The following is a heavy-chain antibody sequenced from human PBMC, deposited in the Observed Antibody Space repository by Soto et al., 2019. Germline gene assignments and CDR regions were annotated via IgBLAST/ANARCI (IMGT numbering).Heavy chain of an antibody. CDR1: GGTFSSYA. CDR3: ASGSGITGTTDYYGMDV. CDR2: IIPIFGTA. Sequence: SVKVSCKASGGTFSSYAISWVRQAPGQGLEWMGGIIPIFGTANYAQKFQGRVTITADESTSTAYMELSSLRSEDTAVYYCASGSGITGTTDYYGMDVWGQGTTVTVSS. D-gene: IGHD1-7*01. J-gene: IGHJ6*02. V-gene: IGHV1-69*13.